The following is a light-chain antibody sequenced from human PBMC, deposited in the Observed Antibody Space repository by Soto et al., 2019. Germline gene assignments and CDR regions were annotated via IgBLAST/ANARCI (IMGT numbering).Light chain of an antibody. V-gene: IGLV2-14*01. Sequence: ALTQPASVSGSPGQSITISCTGTSSDVGGYNYVSWYQQHPGKAPKLMIYDVSNRPSGVSNRFSGSKSGNTASLTISGLQAEDEADYYCGSYTSSNSLSFGGGTKLTVL. CDR3: GSYTSSNSLS. CDR2: DVS. CDR1: SSDVGGYNY. J-gene: IGLJ2*01.